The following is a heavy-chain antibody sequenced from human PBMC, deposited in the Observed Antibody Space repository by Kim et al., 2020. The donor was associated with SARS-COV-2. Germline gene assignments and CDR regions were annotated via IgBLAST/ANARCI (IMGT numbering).Heavy chain of an antibody. CDR2: ISAYNGNT. Sequence: ASVKVSCKASGYTFTSYGISWVRQAPGQGLEWMGWISAYNGNTNYAQKLQGRVTMTTDTSTSTAYMELRSLRSEDTAVYYCASGNSSSWLFYYYYGMDVWGQGTTVAVSS. J-gene: IGHJ6*02. CDR3: ASGNSSSWLFYYYYGMDV. CDR1: GYTFTSYG. D-gene: IGHD6-13*01. V-gene: IGHV1-18*01.